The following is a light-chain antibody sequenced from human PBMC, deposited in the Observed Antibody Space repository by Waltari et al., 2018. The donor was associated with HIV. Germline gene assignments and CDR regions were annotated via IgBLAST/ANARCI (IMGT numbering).Light chain of an antibody. CDR3: SSYTITTAIV. J-gene: IGLJ2*01. V-gene: IGLV2-14*01. CDR2: QVS. CDR1: NRDVGAYNY. Sequence: QSALTQPASVSGSPGQSITISCTGTNRDVGAYNYVSWYQPHPGKAPKLLVYQVSNRPPGISNRLSGSRSGNTASMTISGLQPEDEADYYCSSYTITTAIVFGGGTKLTVL.